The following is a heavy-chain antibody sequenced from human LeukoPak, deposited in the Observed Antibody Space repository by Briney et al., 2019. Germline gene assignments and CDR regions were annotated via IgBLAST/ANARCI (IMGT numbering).Heavy chain of an antibody. D-gene: IGHD6-13*01. V-gene: IGHV4-31*03. CDR2: MYYSGST. Sequence: RPSETLSLTCTVSGGSISSGGYYWNWIRQHPGKGLEWIGHMYYSGSTSYNPSLKSRVTISEDTSKNQFSPKLTSVTAADAAVYYCARGGSSWSIKSRVYFDSWGQGTLVTVSS. CDR1: GGSISSGGYY. J-gene: IGHJ4*02. CDR3: ARGGSSWSIKSRVYFDS.